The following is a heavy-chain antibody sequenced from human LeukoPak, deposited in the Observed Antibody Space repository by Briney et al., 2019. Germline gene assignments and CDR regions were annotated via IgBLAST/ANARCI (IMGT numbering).Heavy chain of an antibody. V-gene: IGHV3-23*01. CDR1: EFTFSSYT. Sequence: PGGSLGLSCVASEFTFSSYTMSWVRQAPGKGLEWVSTITTSDGNTYYADSVKGRFTVSRDNSKNTLFLQMNSLRAEDTAVYYCAKDGGLWVSAHWGDSWGRGTLVTVSS. CDR2: ITTSDGNT. D-gene: IGHD7-27*01. J-gene: IGHJ4*02. CDR3: AKDGGLWVSAHWGDS.